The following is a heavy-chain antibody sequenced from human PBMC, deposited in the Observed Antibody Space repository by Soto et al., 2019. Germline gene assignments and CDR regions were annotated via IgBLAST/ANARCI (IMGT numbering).Heavy chain of an antibody. CDR2: IYYSGST. Sequence: SETLSLTCTVSGGSISSGGYYWSWIRQHPGKGLEWIGYIYYSGSTYYNPSLKSRVTISVDTSKNQFSLKLSSVTAADTAVYYCARASGIVVVPFDPWGQGTLVTVSS. CDR3: ARASGIVVVPFDP. CDR1: GGSISSGGYY. V-gene: IGHV4-31*03. J-gene: IGHJ5*02. D-gene: IGHD3-22*01.